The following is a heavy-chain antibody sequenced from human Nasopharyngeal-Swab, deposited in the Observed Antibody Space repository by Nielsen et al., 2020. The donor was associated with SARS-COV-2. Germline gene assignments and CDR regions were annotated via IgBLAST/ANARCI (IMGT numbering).Heavy chain of an antibody. CDR1: AFTFSSSG. CDR3: AKDVHGDYGGIDY. CDR2: ISYDGSKE. D-gene: IGHD4-17*01. Sequence: GGSLRLSCAASAFTFSSSGMDWVRQAAGKGLEWVAVISYDGSKEYYGDSVKGRFTISRDNSKNTLYLQMNSLRVDDTAVYYCAKDVHGDYGGIDYWGQGILVTVSS. V-gene: IGHV3-30*18. J-gene: IGHJ4*02.